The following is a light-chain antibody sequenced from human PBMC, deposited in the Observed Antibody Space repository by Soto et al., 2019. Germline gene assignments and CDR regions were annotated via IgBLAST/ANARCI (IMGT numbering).Light chain of an antibody. CDR1: QSVLYSSNNKNY. Sequence: DIVMTQSPDSLAVSLGERATINCKSSQSVLYSSNNKNYLAWYQQKPGQPSKLLIYWASTRESGVPDRFSGSGSGTDFTLTISSLQAEDVAVYYCQQYYSIPLTFGGGTKVDIK. CDR2: WAS. J-gene: IGKJ4*01. V-gene: IGKV4-1*01. CDR3: QQYYSIPLT.